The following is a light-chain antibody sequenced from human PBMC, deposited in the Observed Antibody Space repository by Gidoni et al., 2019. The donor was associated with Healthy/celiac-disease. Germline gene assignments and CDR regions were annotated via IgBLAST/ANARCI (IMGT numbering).Light chain of an antibody. CDR1: SSNIGSNT. CDR3: AAWDDSLNGVV. V-gene: IGLV1-44*01. CDR2: SNN. J-gene: IGLJ2*01. Sequence: QSVLTQPPSASGTPGQRVTISCSGSSSNIGSNTVNWSQQLPGTAPKLLIYSNNQRPSGVPDRFSGSKSGTSASLAISGLQSEDEADYYCAAWDDSLNGVVFGGWTKLTGL.